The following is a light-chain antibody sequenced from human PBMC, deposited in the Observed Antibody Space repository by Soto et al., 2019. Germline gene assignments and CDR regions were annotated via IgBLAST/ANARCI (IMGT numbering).Light chain of an antibody. V-gene: IGKV2-28*01. J-gene: IGKJ1*01. CDR1: QSLLSSNGYNY. Sequence: DIVMTQSPLSLPVTPGEPASISCRSSQSLLSSNGYNYLDWYLQKPGQSPQLLIYLGSNRASGVPDRFSGRGSGTDFTLEISRVEAEDVGIYHCMQALRAPPTFGQGTKVEI. CDR2: LGS. CDR3: MQALRAPPT.